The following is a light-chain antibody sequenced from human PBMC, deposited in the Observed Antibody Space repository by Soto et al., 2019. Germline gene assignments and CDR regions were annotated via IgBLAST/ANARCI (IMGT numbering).Light chain of an antibody. CDR1: QGIRYD. V-gene: IGKV1-6*01. J-gene: IGKJ1*01. Sequence: AIQMTQSPSSLSASIGDRVTITCRSGQGIRYDVAWYHQKPGRAPKLLLYAASNLQSGVPPRLSGSGSGSDFTLTITSLQPDDVATYYCLQDYGYPRTFGQGTKVEI. CDR2: AAS. CDR3: LQDYGYPRT.